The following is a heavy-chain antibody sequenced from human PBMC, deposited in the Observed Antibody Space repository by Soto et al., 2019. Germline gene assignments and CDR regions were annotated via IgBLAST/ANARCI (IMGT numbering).Heavy chain of an antibody. Sequence: QVQLVQSGAEVKKPGSSVKVSCKASGGTFRRYTISWVRQAPGQGLEWMGRIIPILGIANYAQKFQGRVTITADKSTSTAYMELSSLRSEDTAVYYCASLMSSGYYYGMDVWGQGTTVTVSS. D-gene: IGHD3-10*01. CDR3: ASLMSSGYYYGMDV. CDR1: GGTFRRYT. CDR2: IIPILGIA. V-gene: IGHV1-69*02. J-gene: IGHJ6*02.